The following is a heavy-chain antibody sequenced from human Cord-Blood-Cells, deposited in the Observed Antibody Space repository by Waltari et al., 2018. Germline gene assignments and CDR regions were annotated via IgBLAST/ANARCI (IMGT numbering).Heavy chain of an antibody. Sequence: QVQLQASGPGLVKPSGTLSLTCAVSGGSISRRHWGSWVRQPPGKGLEWIGEIYHSGSTNYNPSLKSRVTISVDKSKNQFSLKLSSVTAADTAVYYCASLTTVTHYYGMDVWGQGTTVTVSS. CDR3: ASLTTVTHYYGMDV. D-gene: IGHD4-4*01. CDR1: GGSISRRHW. CDR2: IYHSGST. V-gene: IGHV4-4*02. J-gene: IGHJ6*02.